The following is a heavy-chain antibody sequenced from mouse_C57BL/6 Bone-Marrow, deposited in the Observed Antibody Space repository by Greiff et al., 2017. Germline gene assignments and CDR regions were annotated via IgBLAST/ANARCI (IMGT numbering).Heavy chain of an antibody. CDR2: IYPRSGNT. D-gene: IGHD4-1*01. J-gene: IGHJ2*01. CDR3: AKLTGYYFDY. Sequence: QVQLKESGAELARPGASVKLSCKASGYTFTSYGISWVKQRTGQGLEWIGEIYPRSGNTYYNEKFKGKATLTADKSSSTAYMELRSLTSEDSAVYVCAKLTGYYFDYWDQGTTLIVSS. CDR1: GYTFTSYG. V-gene: IGHV1-81*01.